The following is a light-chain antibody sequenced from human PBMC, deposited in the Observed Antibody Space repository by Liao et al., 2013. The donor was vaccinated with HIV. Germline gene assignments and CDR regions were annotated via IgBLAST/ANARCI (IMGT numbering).Light chain of an antibody. CDR1: KLEDKY. CDR2: EDS. V-gene: IGLV3-1*01. J-gene: IGLJ2*01. Sequence: SYELTQPPSVSVSPGQPASITCSGDKLEDKYTSWYQQKPGQSPLLVIYEDSKRPSEIPERFSGSNSGNTATLTISGTQPMDEADYYCQAWDRNTAIFGGGTKLTVL. CDR3: QAWDRNTAI.